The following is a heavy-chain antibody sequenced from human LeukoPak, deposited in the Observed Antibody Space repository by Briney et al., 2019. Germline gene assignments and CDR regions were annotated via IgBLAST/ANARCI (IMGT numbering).Heavy chain of an antibody. Sequence: ASVKVSCKASGYTFIGYYMHWVRQAPGQGLEWMGRIIPILGIANYAQKFQGRVTITADKSTSTAYMELSSLRSEDTAVYYCARGSIVVVTAGAFDIXXXGXMXTVSS. V-gene: IGHV1-69*04. J-gene: IGHJ3*02. CDR3: ARGSIVVVTAGAFDI. D-gene: IGHD2-21*02. CDR1: GYTFIGYY. CDR2: IIPILGIA.